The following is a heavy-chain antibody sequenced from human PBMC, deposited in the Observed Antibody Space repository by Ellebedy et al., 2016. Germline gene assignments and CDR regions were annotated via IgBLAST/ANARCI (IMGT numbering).Heavy chain of an antibody. D-gene: IGHD3-22*01. Sequence: SVKVSCXASGGTFSSYAISWVRQAPGQGLEWMGGIIPIFGTANYAQKFQGRVTITADESTSTAYMELSSLRSEDTAVYYCARGNQSGYPYFDYWGQGTLVTVSS. V-gene: IGHV1-69*13. CDR3: ARGNQSGYPYFDY. CDR1: GGTFSSYA. CDR2: IIPIFGTA. J-gene: IGHJ4*02.